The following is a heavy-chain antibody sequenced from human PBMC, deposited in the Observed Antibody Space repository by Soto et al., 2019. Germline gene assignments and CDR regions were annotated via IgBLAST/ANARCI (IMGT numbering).Heavy chain of an antibody. CDR1: GYTLTELS. D-gene: IGHD1-26*01. J-gene: IGHJ5*02. V-gene: IGHV1-24*01. Sequence: ASVQVSCKVSGYTLTELSMHWVRQAPGKGLEWMGGFDPEDGETIYAQKFQGRVTMTEDTSTDTAYMELSSLRSEDTAVYYCATGPSKWGGSYYNWFDPWGQGTLVTVSS. CDR3: ATGPSKWGGSYYNWFDP. CDR2: FDPEDGET.